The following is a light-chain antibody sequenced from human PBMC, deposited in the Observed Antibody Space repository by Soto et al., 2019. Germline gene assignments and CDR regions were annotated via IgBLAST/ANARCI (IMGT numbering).Light chain of an antibody. V-gene: IGKV3-20*01. CDR3: QQYGTSLWT. Sequence: IVLTQSPGTLSLSPGERATLSCSTSQSVSSSYLAWYQQKPGQAPRLLIYVASTRATGIPARFSGSGSGTDFTLTIRRLEPEDFAVYYCQQYGTSLWTFGQGTKVEVK. J-gene: IGKJ1*01. CDR2: VAS. CDR1: QSVSSSY.